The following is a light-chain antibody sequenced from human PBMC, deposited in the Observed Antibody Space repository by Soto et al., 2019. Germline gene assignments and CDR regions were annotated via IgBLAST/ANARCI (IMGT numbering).Light chain of an antibody. V-gene: IGKV4-1*01. CDR1: QSVLYSSNNKTY. J-gene: IGKJ5*01. CDR2: WAS. CDR3: QQYYSTPIT. Sequence: DNVMTHSPDSLAVSLGERVTLNCKSSQSVLYSSNNKTYLAWYQQKPGQPPKLLIYWASTRESGVPDRFSGSGSGTDFTLTISSLQAEDVAVYYCQQYYSTPITFGQGTRLEIK.